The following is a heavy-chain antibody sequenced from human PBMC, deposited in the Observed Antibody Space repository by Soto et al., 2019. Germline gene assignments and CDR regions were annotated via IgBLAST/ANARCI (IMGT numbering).Heavy chain of an antibody. D-gene: IGHD3-9*01. CDR1: GGSISSGGYY. CDR2: IYYSGST. V-gene: IGHV4-31*03. Sequence: SETLSLTCTVSGGSISSGGYYWSWIRQHPGKGLEWIGYIYYSGSTYYNPSLKSRVTISVDTSKNQFSLKLSPVTAADTAVYYCAREATGRQDNWFDPWGQGTLVTVSS. CDR3: AREATGRQDNWFDP. J-gene: IGHJ5*02.